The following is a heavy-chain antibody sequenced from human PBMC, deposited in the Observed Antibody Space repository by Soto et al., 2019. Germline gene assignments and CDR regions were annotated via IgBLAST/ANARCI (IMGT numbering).Heavy chain of an antibody. CDR1: GGSISSSNW. Sequence: SETLSLTCAVSGGSISSSNWWSWVRQPPGKGLEWIEEIYHSGSTNYNPSLKSRVTISVDKSKNQFSLKLSSVTAADTAVYYCARDRKYDILTGYYLYAFDIWGQGTMVTVS. CDR2: IYHSGST. V-gene: IGHV4-4*02. J-gene: IGHJ3*02. D-gene: IGHD3-9*01. CDR3: ARDRKYDILTGYYLYAFDI.